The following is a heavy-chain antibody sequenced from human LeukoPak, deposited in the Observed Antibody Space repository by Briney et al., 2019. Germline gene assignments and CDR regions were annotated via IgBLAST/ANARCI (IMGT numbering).Heavy chain of an antibody. CDR2: MYYSGST. V-gene: IGHV4-30-4*08. CDR1: GGTISSGAYH. J-gene: IGHJ5*02. D-gene: IGHD3-22*01. Sequence: SETLTLTCTASGGTISSGAYHWSWIPQPPGQGLEWITYMYYSGSTYYNPSLKSRVTMSADTSKNQLSLKLSSVTAADTAVYYCARPYYYDSRIDPWGQGILVTVSS. CDR3: ARPYYYDSRIDP.